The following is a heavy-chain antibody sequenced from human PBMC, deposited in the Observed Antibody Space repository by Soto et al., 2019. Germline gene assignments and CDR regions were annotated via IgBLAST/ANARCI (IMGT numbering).Heavy chain of an antibody. Sequence: SVKVSCKASGGTFSSYAISWVRQAPGQGLEWMGGIIPIFGTANYAQKFQGRVTITADESTSTAYMELSSLRSEDTAVYYCARVKMVRGVAMGYYYYGMDVWGQGTTVTVSS. D-gene: IGHD3-10*01. CDR1: GGTFSSYA. CDR3: ARVKMVRGVAMGYYYYGMDV. V-gene: IGHV1-69*13. J-gene: IGHJ6*02. CDR2: IIPIFGTA.